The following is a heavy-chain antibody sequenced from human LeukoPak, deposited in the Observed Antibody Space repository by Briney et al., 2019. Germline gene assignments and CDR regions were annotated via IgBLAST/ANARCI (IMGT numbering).Heavy chain of an antibody. J-gene: IGHJ6*03. CDR3: AKDSILTGSSYYYYYYMDV. V-gene: IGHV3-30*18. Sequence: GGSLRLSCAASGFTFSKYVIHWVRQAPGKGLEWVAVMSYDGSNKYYADSVKGRFTISRDNSKNTLYLQMNSLRPGDTAVYYCAKDSILTGSSYYYYYYMDVWGKGTTVTISS. CDR2: MSYDGSNK. CDR1: GFTFSKYV. D-gene: IGHD3-9*01.